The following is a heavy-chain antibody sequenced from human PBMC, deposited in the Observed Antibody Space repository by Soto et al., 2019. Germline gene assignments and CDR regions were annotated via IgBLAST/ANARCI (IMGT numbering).Heavy chain of an antibody. CDR2: IYASRAT. D-gene: IGHD2-15*01. J-gene: IGHJ4*02. V-gene: IGHV4-59*01. CDR3: ARSHSFDGSMYHDYVDI. Sequence: AATMALSNTFSGTSIDSFFWSGRRQSPGGLQEWIGYIYASRATTYNPSLEGRITMSVDIPNTEFSLDLTSVTAADTAVYYCARSHSFDGSMYHDYVDIWGPGPLVT. CDR1: GTSIDSFF.